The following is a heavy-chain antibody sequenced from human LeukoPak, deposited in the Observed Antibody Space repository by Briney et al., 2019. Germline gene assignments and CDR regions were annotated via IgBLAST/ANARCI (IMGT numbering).Heavy chain of an antibody. D-gene: IGHD3-16*01. CDR3: TREGRGSDAFDY. V-gene: IGHV3-49*04. CDR1: GFTFGDYA. CDR2: IRGKAYGGTT. J-gene: IGHJ4*02. Sequence: GGSLRLSCTASGFTFGDYAMSWVRQAPGKGLEWVGFIRGKAYGGTTEYAASVKGRFTISRDDSKSIAYLQMNSLKTEDTAVYYCTREGRGSDAFDYWGQGTLVTVSS.